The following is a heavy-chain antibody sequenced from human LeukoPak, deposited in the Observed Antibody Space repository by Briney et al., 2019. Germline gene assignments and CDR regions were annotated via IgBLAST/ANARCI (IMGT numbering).Heavy chain of an antibody. CDR3: ARESKYGDYTNWFDP. V-gene: IGHV3-30*03. Sequence: GRSLRLSCAASGFTFGSYDMHWVRQAPGKGLEWVALISHDGSKRYYGDSVKGRFAISRDNSKKSLYLQMNSLRPEDTAVYYCARESKYGDYTNWFDPWGQGTLVTVSS. J-gene: IGHJ5*02. CDR1: GFTFGSYD. CDR2: ISHDGSKR. D-gene: IGHD4-17*01.